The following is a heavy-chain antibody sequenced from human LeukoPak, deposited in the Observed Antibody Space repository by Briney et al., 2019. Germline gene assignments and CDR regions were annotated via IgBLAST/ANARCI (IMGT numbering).Heavy chain of an antibody. CDR2: IYYSGST. CDR3: ARVLGIAAAGPHFDY. V-gene: IGHV4-59*01. J-gene: IGHJ4*02. Sequence: SETLSLTCTVSGGPISNYFWSWIRQPPGKGLEWIGYIYYSGSTNYNSSLKSRVTISVDRSKNQFSLELSSLTAADTAIYYCARVLGIAAAGPHFDYWGQGALVTVSS. CDR1: GGPISNYF. D-gene: IGHD6-13*01.